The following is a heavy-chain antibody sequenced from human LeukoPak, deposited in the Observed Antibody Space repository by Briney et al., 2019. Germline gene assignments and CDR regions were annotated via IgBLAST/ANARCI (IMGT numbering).Heavy chain of an antibody. D-gene: IGHD3-16*01. J-gene: IGHJ1*01. Sequence: GASVKVSCKAFGYTFTSYGISWVRQAPGQGLEWMGWISAYNGNTNYAQKLQGRVTMTTDTSTSTAYMELRSLRSDDTAVYYCARVSRGTRAEYFQHWGQGTLVTVSS. CDR3: ARVSRGTRAEYFQH. CDR2: ISAYNGNT. CDR1: GYTFTSYG. V-gene: IGHV1-18*01.